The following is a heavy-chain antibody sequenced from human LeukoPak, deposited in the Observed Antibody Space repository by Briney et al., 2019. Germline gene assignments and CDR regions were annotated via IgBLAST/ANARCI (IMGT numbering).Heavy chain of an antibody. V-gene: IGHV4-4*02. D-gene: IGHD2-15*01. Sequence: AETLSLTCAVSGGSISSSNWWSWVRQPPGEGLEWIGESYHSGSTNYNPALKSRVTISVDKSKNQFSLKLSCVTAEGTAVYYCARLPIRCSGGSCYPYFAYWGEGTLVTVSS. CDR1: GGSISSSNW. J-gene: IGHJ4*02. CDR3: ARLPIRCSGGSCYPYFAY. CDR2: SYHSGST.